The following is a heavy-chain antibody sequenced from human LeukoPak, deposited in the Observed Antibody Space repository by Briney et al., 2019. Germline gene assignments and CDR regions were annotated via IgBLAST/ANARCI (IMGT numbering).Heavy chain of an antibody. D-gene: IGHD1-26*01. J-gene: IGHJ4*02. CDR3: ARETPGSVYPDATFDY. CDR1: GGSISSYC. Sequence: SETLSLTCTVSGGSISSYCWSWIRQPPGKGLEWIGYIYYSGSTNYNPSLKSRVTISVDTSKNQFSLKLSSVTAADTAVYYCARETPGSVYPDATFDYWGQGTLVTVSS. CDR2: IYYSGST. V-gene: IGHV4-59*12.